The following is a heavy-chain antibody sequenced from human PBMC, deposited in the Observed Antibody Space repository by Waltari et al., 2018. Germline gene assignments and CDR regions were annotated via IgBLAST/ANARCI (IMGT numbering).Heavy chain of an antibody. V-gene: IGHV3-7*01. CDR1: GFNFCRYS. Sequence: EVQVVESGGGLVQPGGSLRLSCSASGFNFCRYSMSWVRQAPGKGLEWVANMKREETEEDSLSSVKGRFSLSRDSAKNSVFLQMNSLRVEDTAVYYCARWRGRQSEYGNWGQGTLVTVSS. J-gene: IGHJ4*02. CDR3: ARWRGRQSEYGN. D-gene: IGHD3-10*01. CDR2: MKREETEE.